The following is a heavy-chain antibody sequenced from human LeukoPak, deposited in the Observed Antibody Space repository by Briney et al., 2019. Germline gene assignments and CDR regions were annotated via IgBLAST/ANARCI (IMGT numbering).Heavy chain of an antibody. Sequence: GGSLRLSCAASGFTFSNYGIHWVRQAPGKGLEWVAFIRYDGSDKYYADSVKGRFTISRDSSKNTVYLQMNSLRDEDTAVYYCAKAPYRGGSSWAEFDYWGQGTLVTVSS. D-gene: IGHD6-13*01. CDR2: IRYDGSDK. J-gene: IGHJ4*02. V-gene: IGHV3-30*02. CDR1: GFTFSNYG. CDR3: AKAPYRGGSSWAEFDY.